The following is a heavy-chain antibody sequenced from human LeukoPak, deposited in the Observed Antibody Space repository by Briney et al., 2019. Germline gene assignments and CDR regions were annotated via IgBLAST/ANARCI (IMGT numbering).Heavy chain of an antibody. CDR3: ARTAYSSGWYVGSFDH. D-gene: IGHD6-19*01. CDR2: IYPGDSDT. V-gene: IGHV5-51*01. Sequence: ESLKISCKGSGYSFTTYWIGWVRQMPGKGLEWMGIIYPGDSDTKYSPSFQGQVTISADKSISTAYLQWSSLKASDTAMYYCARTAYSSGWYVGSFDHWGQGTLVTVSS. CDR1: GYSFTTYW. J-gene: IGHJ4*02.